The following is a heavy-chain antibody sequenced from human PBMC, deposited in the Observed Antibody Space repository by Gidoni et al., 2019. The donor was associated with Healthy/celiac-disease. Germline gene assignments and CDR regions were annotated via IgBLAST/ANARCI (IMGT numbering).Heavy chain of an antibody. CDR3: ARGVRILRADDAFDI. CDR2: ISYDGRNK. CDR1: GFPFSSYA. D-gene: IGHD3-3*01. V-gene: IGHV3-30*04. Sequence: QVQLVESGGGVVQPGRSLRPSCSASGFPFSSYAMHWVRQAPGKGLEWVAVISYDGRNKYYADSVKGRFTISRDNSKNTLYLQMNSLRAEDTAVYYCARGVRILRADDAFDIWGQGTMVTVSS. J-gene: IGHJ3*02.